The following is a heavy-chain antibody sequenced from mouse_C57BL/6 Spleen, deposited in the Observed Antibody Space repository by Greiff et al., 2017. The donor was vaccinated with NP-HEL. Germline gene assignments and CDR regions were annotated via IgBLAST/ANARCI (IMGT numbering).Heavy chain of an antibody. CDR2: IYPGSGNT. D-gene: IGHD2-5*01. CDR1: GYTFTDYY. Sequence: QVHVKQSGAELVRPGASVKLSCKASGYTFTDYYINWVKQRPGQGLEWIARIYPGSGNTYYNEKFKGKATLTAEKSSSTAYMQLSSLTSEDSAVYFCARGGYSNYGDAMDYWGQGTSVTVSS. CDR3: ARGGYSNYGDAMDY. J-gene: IGHJ4*01. V-gene: IGHV1-76*01.